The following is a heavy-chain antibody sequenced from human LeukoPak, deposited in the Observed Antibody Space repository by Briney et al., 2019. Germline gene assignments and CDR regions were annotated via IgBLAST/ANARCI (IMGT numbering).Heavy chain of an antibody. V-gene: IGHV3-33*01. CDR3: ARVFSSGWQTDY. Sequence: PGRSLRLTCAASGFSFSSYGMHWVRQAPGKGLEWVAVIYYDESNKYYADSVKGRFTISKDNSMNTLYLQMNSLRAEDTAVYYCARVFSSGWQTDYWGQGTLVTVSS. CDR2: IYYDESNK. J-gene: IGHJ4*02. CDR1: GFSFSSYG. D-gene: IGHD6-19*01.